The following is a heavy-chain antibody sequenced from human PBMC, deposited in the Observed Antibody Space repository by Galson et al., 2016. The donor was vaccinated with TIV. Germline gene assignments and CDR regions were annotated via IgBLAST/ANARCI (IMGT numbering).Heavy chain of an antibody. J-gene: IGHJ4*02. CDR1: GFTFSSYW. D-gene: IGHD6-13*01. Sequence: SLRLSCAASGFTFSSYWMSWVRQAPGKGLEWVANIKQDGSEKYYVDSVKGRFTISRDNAKNSLFLQMNSLRAEDRAVYYCARDFPPGYGSSFNDYWGQGTLDTVSS. V-gene: IGHV3-7*01. CDR2: IKQDGSEK. CDR3: ARDFPPGYGSSFNDY.